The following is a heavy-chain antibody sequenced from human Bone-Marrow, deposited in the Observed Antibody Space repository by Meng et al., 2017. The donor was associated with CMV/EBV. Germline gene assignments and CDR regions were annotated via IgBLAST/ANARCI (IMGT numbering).Heavy chain of an antibody. J-gene: IGHJ4*02. CDR1: GFTFSSYG. Sequence: SGFTFSSYGMHWVRQAPGKGLEWVAVIWYDGSHKNYADSVKGRFSISRDNSKNTQYLQMNSLRAEDTAVYYCARDGSYYGSGSPIGHWGQGTLVTVSS. V-gene: IGHV3-33*01. D-gene: IGHD3-10*01. CDR2: IWYDGSHK. CDR3: ARDGSYYGSGSPIGH.